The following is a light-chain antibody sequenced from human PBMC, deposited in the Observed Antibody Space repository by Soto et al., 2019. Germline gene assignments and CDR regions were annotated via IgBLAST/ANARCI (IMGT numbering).Light chain of an antibody. CDR2: LGS. CDR1: QSLLHSNGYNY. CDR3: MQALQTLWT. J-gene: IGKJ1*01. Sequence: DIVMTQSPLSLPVTPGEPASISCRSSQSLLHSNGYNYLDWYLQKPGQSPQLLIYLGSNRASGVPDRFSGSGSGTDFTLKISRVEAEDVGVYYCMQALQTLWTFGQGPKVEIK. V-gene: IGKV2-28*01.